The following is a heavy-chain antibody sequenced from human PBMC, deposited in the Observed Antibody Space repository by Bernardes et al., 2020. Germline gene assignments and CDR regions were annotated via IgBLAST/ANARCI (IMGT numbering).Heavy chain of an antibody. CDR1: RYTFTSYE. CDR2: MNSNSGNT. CDR3: ARGSIYYYGSGSYKESYYGMDV. J-gene: IGHJ6*04. Sequence: SVKVSCKASRYTFTSYEIHWVRQATGKELEWLGWMNSNSGNTGNAQKFKGRATMTRNTSISTAYMEMSSLRSEDTAVYYCARGSIYYYGSGSYKESYYGMDVWGKGTTVTVSS. D-gene: IGHD3-10*01. V-gene: IGHV1-8*01.